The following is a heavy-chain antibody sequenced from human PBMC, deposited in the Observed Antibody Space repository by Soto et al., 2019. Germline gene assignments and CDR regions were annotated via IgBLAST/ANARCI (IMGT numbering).Heavy chain of an antibody. V-gene: IGHV1-46*01. CDR1: GYTFTSYY. CDR2: INPSGGST. J-gene: IGHJ6*02. D-gene: IGHD2-2*01. CDR3: ARDEGVRSYYYGMDV. Sequence: GASVKVSCKASGYTFTSYYMHWVRQAPGQGLEWMGIINPSGGSTSYAQKFQGRVTMTRDTSTSTVYMELSSLRSEDTAVYYCARDEGVRSYYYGMDVWGQGTTVTVSS.